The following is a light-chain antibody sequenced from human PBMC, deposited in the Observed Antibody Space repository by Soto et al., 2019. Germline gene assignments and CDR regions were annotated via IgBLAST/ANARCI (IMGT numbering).Light chain of an antibody. J-gene: IGLJ2*01. CDR1: SSDVGAYNY. Sequence: QSALTQPASVSGSPGQSIAFSCTGTSSDVGAYNYVSWYQQHPGKAPKLMIHDVSNRPSGISDRFSGSKSGNTASLTISGLQAEDEADYYCSSYTSTKTLLFGGGTQLTVL. V-gene: IGLV2-14*03. CDR2: DVS. CDR3: SSYTSTKTLL.